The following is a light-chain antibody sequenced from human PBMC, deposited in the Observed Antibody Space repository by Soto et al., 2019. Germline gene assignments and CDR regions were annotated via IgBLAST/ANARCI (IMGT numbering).Light chain of an antibody. CDR2: EVS. V-gene: IGLV2-8*01. CDR1: SSDVGGYNY. J-gene: IGLJ2*01. CDR3: SSFAGNNNLV. Sequence: QSALTQPPCASGSLGQSVTISCTGTSSDVGGYNYVSWYQQHPGKAPKLMISEVSKRPSGVPDRFSGSKSGNTASLTVSGLQAEDEADYYCSSFAGNNNLVFGGGIKLTAL.